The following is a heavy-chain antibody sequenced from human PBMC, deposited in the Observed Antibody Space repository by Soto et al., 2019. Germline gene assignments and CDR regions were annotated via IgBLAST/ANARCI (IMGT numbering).Heavy chain of an antibody. J-gene: IGHJ4*02. D-gene: IGHD3-22*01. V-gene: IGHV1-24*01. CDR3: ATGPPSTYYYDSSGYSFDY. Sequence: GASVKVSCKASGYTFTNYGISWVRQAPGKGLVWMGGFDPEDGETIYAQKFQGRVTMTEDTSTDTAYMELSSLRSEDTAVYYCATGPPSTYYYDSSGYSFDYWGQGTLVTVSS. CDR1: GYTFTNYG. CDR2: FDPEDGET.